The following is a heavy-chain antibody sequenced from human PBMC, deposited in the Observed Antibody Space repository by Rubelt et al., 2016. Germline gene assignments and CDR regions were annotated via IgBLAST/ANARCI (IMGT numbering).Heavy chain of an antibody. CDR3: ARGLDES. CDR2: IWYDGSNK. Sequence: VQLVESGGGSVQPGGSLRLSCAASGFTFSNYWMHWVRQAPGKGLVWVAVIWYDGSNKYYAESVKGRFTISRDNAKKSLFLEMNSLRDEDTAVYYGARGLDESWGQGTLVTVSS. CDR1: GFTFSNYW. V-gene: IGHV3-33*08. D-gene: IGHD3/OR15-3a*01. J-gene: IGHJ5*02.